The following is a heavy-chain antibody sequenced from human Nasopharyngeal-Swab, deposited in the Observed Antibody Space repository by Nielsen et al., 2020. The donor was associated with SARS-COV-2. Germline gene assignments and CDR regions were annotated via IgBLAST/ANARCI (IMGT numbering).Heavy chain of an antibody. CDR1: GFTFSDYY. V-gene: IGHV3-48*02. CDR2: ISSSSSTI. CDR3: ASILGYSYGRGYYYGMDV. D-gene: IGHD5-18*01. J-gene: IGHJ6*02. Sequence: GESLKISCAASGFTFSDYYMNWVRQAPGKGLEWVSYISSSSSTIYYADSVKGRFTISRDNAKNSLYLQMNSLRDEDTAVYYCASILGYSYGRGYYYGMDVWGQGTTVTVSS.